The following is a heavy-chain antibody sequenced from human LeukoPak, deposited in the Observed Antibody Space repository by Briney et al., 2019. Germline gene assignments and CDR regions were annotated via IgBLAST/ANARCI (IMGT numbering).Heavy chain of an antibody. CDR1: GFIVSNYA. D-gene: IGHD2-2*01. CDR3: ARSPVVPAATDPYYYYYYMDV. V-gene: IGHV3-64*01. J-gene: IGHJ6*03. CDR2: ISSNGGSR. Sequence: PGGSLRLSCAASGFIVSNYAMHWVRQAPGKGLEYVSAISSNGGSRYFTNSVEGRVTISRDNTKNTLYLQMGRLRVEDMGVYYCARSPVVPAATDPYYYYYYMDVWGQGTLVTVSS.